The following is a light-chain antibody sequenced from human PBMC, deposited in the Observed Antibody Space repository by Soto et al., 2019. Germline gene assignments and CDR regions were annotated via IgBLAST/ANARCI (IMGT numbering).Light chain of an antibody. Sequence: EIVLTQSPGTLSLSAGERATLSCRASQSVSNSYLAWYQQKPGQAPRLLIYGASTRATGIPDRFSGSGSGTDFTLTISRLEPEDFAVYYCQHYGSSLRTFGGGTKVEIK. V-gene: IGKV3-20*01. CDR2: GAS. J-gene: IGKJ4*01. CDR3: QHYGSSLRT. CDR1: QSVSNSY.